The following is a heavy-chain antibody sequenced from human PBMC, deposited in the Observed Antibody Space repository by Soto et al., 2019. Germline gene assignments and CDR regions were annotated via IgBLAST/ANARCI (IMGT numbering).Heavy chain of an antibody. D-gene: IGHD2-15*01. CDR1: GFTFSSYG. Sequence: GGSLRLSCAASGFTFSSYGMHWVRQAPGKGLEWVAVISYDGSNKYYADSVKGRFTISRDNSENTLYLQMNSLRAEDTAVYYCAKDQVVVAATDHPDYYYYYGMDVWGQGTTVTVSS. J-gene: IGHJ6*02. CDR2: ISYDGSNK. CDR3: AKDQVVVAATDHPDYYYYYGMDV. V-gene: IGHV3-30*18.